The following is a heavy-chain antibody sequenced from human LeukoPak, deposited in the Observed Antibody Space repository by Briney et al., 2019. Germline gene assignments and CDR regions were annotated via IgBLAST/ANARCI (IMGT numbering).Heavy chain of an antibody. V-gene: IGHV5-51*01. J-gene: IGHJ5*02. D-gene: IGHD2-15*01. CDR2: IYPGDSDT. Sequence: GESLKISCKGSGYSFTSYWIGWVRQMPGKGLEWMGIIYPGDSDTRYSPSFQGQVTISADKSISTAHLQWSSLKASDTAMYYCARRTYCSGGSCYSTSINWFDPWGQGTLDTVSS. CDR3: ARRTYCSGGSCYSTSINWFDP. CDR1: GYSFTSYW.